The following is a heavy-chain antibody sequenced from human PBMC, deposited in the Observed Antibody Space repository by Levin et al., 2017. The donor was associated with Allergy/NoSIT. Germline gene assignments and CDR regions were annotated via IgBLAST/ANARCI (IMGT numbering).Heavy chain of an antibody. J-gene: IGHJ4*02. CDR1: GFTFSSYG. V-gene: IGHV3-33*01. CDR2: IWYDGTNK. D-gene: IGHD5-12*01. Sequence: PGESLKTSCAASGFTFSSYGMHWVRQAPGKGLEWVALIWYDGTNKYYADSVKGRFTISRDNSKNTLYLQMNSLRADDTAVYYCARDYGGYDWTAYYFDSWGQGTLVTVSS. CDR3: ARDYGGYDWTAYYFDS.